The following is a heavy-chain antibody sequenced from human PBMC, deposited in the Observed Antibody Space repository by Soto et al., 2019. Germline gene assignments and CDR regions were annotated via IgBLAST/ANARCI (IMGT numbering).Heavy chain of an antibody. V-gene: IGHV1-46*01. D-gene: IGHD2-2*01. J-gene: IGHJ4*02. CDR1: GYTFTSYY. CDR2: INPSGGST. Sequence: GSVKVSCKASGYTFTSYYMHWVRQAPGQGLEWMGIINPSGGSTSYAQKFQGRVTMTRDTSTSTVYMELSSLRSEDTAVYYCARGGRIVVVPAAMPNYFDYWGQGTLVTVSS. CDR3: ARGGRIVVVPAAMPNYFDY.